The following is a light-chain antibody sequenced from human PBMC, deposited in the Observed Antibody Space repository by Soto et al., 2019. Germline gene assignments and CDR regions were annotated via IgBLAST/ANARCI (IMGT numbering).Light chain of an antibody. V-gene: IGLV2-23*02. Sequence: QSALTQPASVSGSLGQSITTSCTGTSSDVGSYNFVSWYQQHPGKAPKLIIYEVSKRPSGVSNRFSGSKSGNTASLTISGLQAEDEADYYCCSYAGIRVFGGGTKLTVL. CDR2: EVS. CDR3: CSYAGIRV. J-gene: IGLJ3*02. CDR1: SSDVGSYNF.